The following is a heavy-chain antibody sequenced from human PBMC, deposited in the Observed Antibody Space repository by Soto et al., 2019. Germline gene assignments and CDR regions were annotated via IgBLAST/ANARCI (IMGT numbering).Heavy chain of an antibody. CDR2: IYHSGST. Sequence: SETLSLTCAVSGGSISSGGYSWSWILQPPGKGLEWIGYIYHSGSTYYNPSLKSRVTISVDRSKNQFSLKLSSVTAADTAVYYCARARDGYNSVDYWGQGTLVTVSS. V-gene: IGHV4-30-2*01. CDR1: GGSISSGGYS. J-gene: IGHJ4*02. D-gene: IGHD5-12*01. CDR3: ARARDGYNSVDY.